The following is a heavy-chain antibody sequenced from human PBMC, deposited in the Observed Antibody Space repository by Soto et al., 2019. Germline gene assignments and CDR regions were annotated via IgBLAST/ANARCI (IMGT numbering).Heavy chain of an antibody. Sequence: HPGGSLRLSCAASGLTVDDYAMHWVRQAPGKGLEWVSGMSWNSGSIGYANSVKGRFTISRDNAKNSLYMQMNSLGAEDTALYYCAKGTGRGLYYGMDVWGQGTTVTFSS. J-gene: IGHJ6*02. D-gene: IGHD2-15*01. CDR2: MSWNSGSI. CDR1: GLTVDDYA. V-gene: IGHV3-9*01. CDR3: AKGTGRGLYYGMDV.